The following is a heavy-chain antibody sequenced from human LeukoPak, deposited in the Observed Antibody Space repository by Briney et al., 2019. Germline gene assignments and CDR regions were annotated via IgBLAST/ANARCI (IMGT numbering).Heavy chain of an antibody. CDR3: ARHGSGTSLALYP. D-gene: IGHD3-10*01. J-gene: IGHJ5*02. CDR2: ISYSGTT. V-gene: IGHV4-59*08. CDR1: GGSMSSYY. Sequence: SETLSLTCTVSGGSMSSYYWSWIRQTPGKGLEWVGYISYSGTTNYNPSLKSRVTISLGTSKNRFSLNLTSVTAADTAVYYCARHGSGTSLALYPWGQGTLVTVSS.